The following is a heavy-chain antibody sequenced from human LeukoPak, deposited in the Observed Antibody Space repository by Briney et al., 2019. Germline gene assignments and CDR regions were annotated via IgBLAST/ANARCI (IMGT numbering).Heavy chain of an antibody. CDR3: AKAGARGAVAGTWIFGY. Sequence: PGGSLRLSCAASGFTFISYGMHWVRQAPGKGLEWVSAISGSGGSTYYADSVKGRFTISRDNSKNTLYLQMNSLRAEDTAVYYCAKAGARGAVAGTWIFGYWGQGTLVTVSS. CDR2: ISGSGGST. CDR1: GFTFISYG. J-gene: IGHJ4*02. V-gene: IGHV3-23*01. D-gene: IGHD6-19*01.